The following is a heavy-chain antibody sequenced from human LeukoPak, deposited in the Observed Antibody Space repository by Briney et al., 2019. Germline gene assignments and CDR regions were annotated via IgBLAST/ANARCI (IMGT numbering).Heavy chain of an antibody. CDR1: GYTFTSYA. D-gene: IGHD3-22*01. V-gene: IGHV1-2*04. CDR2: INPNSGGT. Sequence: GASVKVSCKASGYTFTSYAMHWVRQAPGQRLEWMGWINPNSGGTNYAQKFQGWVTMTRDTSISTAYMELSRLRSDDTAVYYCARDRFPYDSSGYYYFDYWGQGTLVTVSS. CDR3: ARDRFPYDSSGYYYFDY. J-gene: IGHJ4*02.